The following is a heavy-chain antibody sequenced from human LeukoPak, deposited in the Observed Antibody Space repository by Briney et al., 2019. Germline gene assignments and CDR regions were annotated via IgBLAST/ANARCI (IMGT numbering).Heavy chain of an antibody. CDR1: GGSISSYY. CDR3: ARGRRCSGGSCYPSKRYYGMDV. Sequence: SETLSLTCTVSGGSISSYYWSWIRQPPGKGLEWIGHIYGSGSTNYNPSLKSRVTLSVDTSKNQFSLKLSSVTAADTAVYYCARGRRCSGGSCYPSKRYYGMDVWGQGTTVTVSS. V-gene: IGHV4-59*01. CDR2: IYGSGST. J-gene: IGHJ6*02. D-gene: IGHD2-15*01.